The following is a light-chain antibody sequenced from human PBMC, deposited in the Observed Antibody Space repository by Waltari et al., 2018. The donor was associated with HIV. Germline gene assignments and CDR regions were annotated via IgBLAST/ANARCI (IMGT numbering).Light chain of an antibody. Sequence: EIVLTQSPGTLSLSPGGRAILSCRASQSVGSIYLNWYQQKPGQAPRLLLYGASNRASGIPDRFSGSGSGTDFTLTISSLESEDSAVYYCQQSGSSISFGQGTRLEIK. CDR2: GAS. CDR1: QSVGSIY. V-gene: IGKV3-20*01. CDR3: QQSGSSIS. J-gene: IGKJ5*01.